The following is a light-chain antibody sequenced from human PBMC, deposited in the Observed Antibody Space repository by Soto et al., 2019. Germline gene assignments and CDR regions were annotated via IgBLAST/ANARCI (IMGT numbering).Light chain of an antibody. CDR2: GAS. V-gene: IGKV3-20*01. J-gene: IGKJ4*01. Sequence: EIVLTQSPGTLSLSPGERATLSCRASQSVTSSSLAWYQQKPGQAPRLLVYGASRRATGIPDRFSGSGSGTDFTLTISRLEPQDFAMYYCHQYGSSPRTFGGGTKGESK. CDR3: HQYGSSPRT. CDR1: QSVTSSS.